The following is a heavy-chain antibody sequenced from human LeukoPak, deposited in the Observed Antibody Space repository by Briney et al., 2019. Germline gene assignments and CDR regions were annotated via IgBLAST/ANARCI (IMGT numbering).Heavy chain of an antibody. CDR2: ISYDGSNK. CDR3: AKVSLSYDFWSGYYFDY. D-gene: IGHD3-3*01. V-gene: IGHV3-30*18. J-gene: IGHJ4*02. Sequence: PGRSPRLSCAASGFTFSSYGMHWVRQAPGKGLEWVAVISYDGSNKYYADSVKGRFTISRDNSKNTLYLQMNSLRAEDTAVYYCAKVSLSYDFWSGYYFDYWGQGTLVTVSS. CDR1: GFTFSSYG.